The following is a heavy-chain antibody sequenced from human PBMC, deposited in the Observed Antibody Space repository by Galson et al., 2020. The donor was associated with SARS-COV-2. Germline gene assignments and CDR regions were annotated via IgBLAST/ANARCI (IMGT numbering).Heavy chain of an antibody. CDR1: GFTFSSYG. V-gene: IGHV3-30*03. CDR2: ISYDGSNK. D-gene: IGHD1-26*01. J-gene: IGHJ5*02. Sequence: GGSLRLSCAASGFTFSSYGMHWVRQAPGKGLEWVAVISYDGSNKYYSDSVKGRFTISRDNSKSTLYLHMNSLRAEDTAVYYCARSRGGSYTDWFDPWGQGTLVTVSS. CDR3: ARSRGGSYTDWFDP.